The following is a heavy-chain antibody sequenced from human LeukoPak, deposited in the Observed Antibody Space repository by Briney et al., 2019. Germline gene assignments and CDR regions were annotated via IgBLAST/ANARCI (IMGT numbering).Heavy chain of an antibody. CDR2: GDYSGGT. D-gene: IGHD6-19*01. V-gene: IGHV4-39*07. Sequence: SETLSLTCTVSGDSFTSVTDYWAWIRQPPGKGLEWIATGDYSGGTYYHPSLESRVAISADMSKNQISLQLTSVTGADTAVYYCAGERGEEYSSGWYKTNFFYNWGQGIRVTVSS. J-gene: IGHJ4*02. CDR3: AGERGEEYSSGWYKTNFFYN. CDR1: GDSFTSVTDY.